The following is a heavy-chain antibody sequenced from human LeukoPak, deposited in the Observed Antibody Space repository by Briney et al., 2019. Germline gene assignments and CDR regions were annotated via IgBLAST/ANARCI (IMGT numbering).Heavy chain of an antibody. J-gene: IGHJ4*02. CDR2: IKQDGSEK. V-gene: IGHV3-7*01. Sequence: GGSLRLSCAASGFTFSSYWMSWVRQAPGKGLEWVANIKQDGSEKYYVDSVKGRFTISRDNAKNSLYLQMNSLRAEDTAVYYCARDSGGVVAARGYFDYWGQGTLVTVSP. CDR3: ARDSGGVVAARGYFDY. CDR1: GFTFSSYW. D-gene: IGHD2-15*01.